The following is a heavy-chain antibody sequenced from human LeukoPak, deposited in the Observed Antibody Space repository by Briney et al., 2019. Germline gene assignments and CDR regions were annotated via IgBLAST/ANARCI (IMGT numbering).Heavy chain of an antibody. D-gene: IGHD3-3*01. CDR2: IKSEIEGHTI. CDR1: GFTFSNAW. V-gene: IGHV3-15*01. J-gene: IGHJ3*02. Sequence: GGSLTLSCAVSGFTFSNAWMSWVRQAPGKGLEWVGRIKSEIEGHTIDYAAQVKGRFTFSKGDSKATLYLLMNSLKSEDTAVYYCTRARGVSAFDIWGQGTMVTVSS. CDR3: TRARGVSAFDI.